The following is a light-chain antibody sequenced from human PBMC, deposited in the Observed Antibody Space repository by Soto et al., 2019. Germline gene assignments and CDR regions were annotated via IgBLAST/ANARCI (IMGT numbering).Light chain of an antibody. V-gene: IGKV3-20*01. J-gene: IGKJ1*01. CDR3: QQYGSSAWT. Sequence: PGERATLSCMASRSVNSYLAWYQQKPGQAPRLLISDASNRATGIPARFSGSGSGTEFTLTISRLEPEDFAVYYCQQYGSSAWTFGQGTKVDIK. CDR2: DAS. CDR1: RSVNSY.